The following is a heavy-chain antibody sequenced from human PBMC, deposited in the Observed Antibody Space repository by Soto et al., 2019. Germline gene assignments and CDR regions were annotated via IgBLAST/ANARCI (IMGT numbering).Heavy chain of an antibody. J-gene: IGHJ5*02. CDR3: AGHPKGYWSGYFGRGWFDH. Sequence: PWESLKLSCNGSGDSFSNYWIAWVRQMPGKGLEWMGIIYPGDSDTRYSPSFQGQVTISADTSIDTVYLQWSSLKASDTAVYYCAGHPKGYWSGYFGRGWFDHWGQGTLVTVSS. D-gene: IGHD3-3*01. V-gene: IGHV5-51*01. CDR1: GDSFSNYW. CDR2: IYPGDSDT.